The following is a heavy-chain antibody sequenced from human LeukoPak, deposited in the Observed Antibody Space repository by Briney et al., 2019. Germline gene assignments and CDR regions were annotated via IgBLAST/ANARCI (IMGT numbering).Heavy chain of an antibody. CDR3: ARHRRWAAPLSPFDY. J-gene: IGHJ4*02. V-gene: IGHV4-34*01. CDR2: INHSGST. Sequence: SESLSLTCAVYGGSFSGYYWSWIRQPPGKGLEWIGEINHSGSTNYNPSLKSRVTISVDTSKNQFSLKLSSVTAADTAVYYCARHRRWAAPLSPFDYWGQGTLVTVSS. CDR1: GGSFSGYY. D-gene: IGHD6-13*01.